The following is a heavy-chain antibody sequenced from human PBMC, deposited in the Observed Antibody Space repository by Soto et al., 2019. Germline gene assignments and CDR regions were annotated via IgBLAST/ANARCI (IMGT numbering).Heavy chain of an antibody. V-gene: IGHV4-39*01. Sequence: AETLYLTRSVSGTSISSSICYWGWIRQPPGKGLEWIGSIFYSGSTYYTPSLKSRVTISVDTSKNQFSLKLTSVTAAETAVYYCARHSYYSSPLRFDPWGQGTLVTVSS. CDR1: GTSISSSICY. D-gene: IGHD2-2*01. CDR2: IFYSGST. J-gene: IGHJ5*02. CDR3: ARHSYYSSPLRFDP.